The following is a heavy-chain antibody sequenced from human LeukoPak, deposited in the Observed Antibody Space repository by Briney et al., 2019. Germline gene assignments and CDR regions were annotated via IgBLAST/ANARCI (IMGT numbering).Heavy chain of an antibody. D-gene: IGHD4-17*01. CDR2: ISGSGGST. CDR3: AKSLALRSGMDV. J-gene: IGHJ6*02. Sequence: AGGSLRLSCAASGFTFSSYAMSWVRQAPGKGLEWVSAISGSGGSTYYADSVKGRFTISRDNSKNTLYLQMNSLRAEDTAVYYCAKSLALRSGMDVWGQGTTVTVSS. CDR1: GFTFSSYA. V-gene: IGHV3-23*01.